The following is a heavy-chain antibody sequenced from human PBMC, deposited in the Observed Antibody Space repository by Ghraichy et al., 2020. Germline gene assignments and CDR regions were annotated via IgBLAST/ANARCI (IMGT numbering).Heavy chain of an antibody. D-gene: IGHD6-19*01. CDR3: ARHGSSTVAGTEGVDY. Sequence: SETLSLTCTVSGGSISSSSYYWGWIRQPPGKGLEWIGSIYYSGSTYYNPSLKSRVTISVDTSKNQFSLKLSSVTAADTAVYYCARHGSSTVAGTEGVDYWGQGTLVTVSS. J-gene: IGHJ4*02. CDR1: GGSISSSSYY. CDR2: IYYSGST. V-gene: IGHV4-39*01.